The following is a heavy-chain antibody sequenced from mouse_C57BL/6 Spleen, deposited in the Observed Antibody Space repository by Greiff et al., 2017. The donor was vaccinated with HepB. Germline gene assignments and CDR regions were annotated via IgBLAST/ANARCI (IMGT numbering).Heavy chain of an antibody. D-gene: IGHD1-1*01. CDR2: IDPEDGDT. V-gene: IGHV14-1*01. J-gene: IGHJ2*01. Sequence: EVQLQQSGAELVRPGASVKLSCTASGFNIKDYYMHWVKQRPEQGLEWIGRIDPEDGDTEYAPKFQGKATMTAYTSSNTAYLQLSSLTSEDTAVYYCTTYYYGSSYIDYWGQGTTLTVSS. CDR1: GFNIKDYY. CDR3: TTYYYGSSYIDY.